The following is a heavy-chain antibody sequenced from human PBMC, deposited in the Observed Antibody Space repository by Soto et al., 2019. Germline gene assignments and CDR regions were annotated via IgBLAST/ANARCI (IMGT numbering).Heavy chain of an antibody. CDR2: MSTSNGNT. J-gene: IGHJ5*02. CDR3: ARDRNWVDP. Sequence: QVQLVQSGDEVKKPGASVKGSCKASGYTFTSYDISWVRQAPGQGLEWMGWMSTSNGNTNYAQKLQGRVTMTTDTSTSTANMELRSLRPDDTPVYFCARDRNWVDPWGQGTLVTVS. CDR1: GYTFTSYD. V-gene: IGHV1-18*01.